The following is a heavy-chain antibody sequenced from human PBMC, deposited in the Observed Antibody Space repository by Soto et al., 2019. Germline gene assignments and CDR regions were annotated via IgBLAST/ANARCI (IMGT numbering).Heavy chain of an antibody. Sequence: GSLRLSCAASEFTFSNYSMSWVRQAPGKGLEWVSAISYGGGTTYYADSVKGRFTISRDNSKNTLYLQMNSLRAEDTAVYYCAKNPGYYYDSTGYHFDYWGQGTLVTVSS. J-gene: IGHJ4*02. CDR2: ISYGGGTT. D-gene: IGHD3-22*01. CDR1: EFTFSNYS. V-gene: IGHV3-23*01. CDR3: AKNPGYYYDSTGYHFDY.